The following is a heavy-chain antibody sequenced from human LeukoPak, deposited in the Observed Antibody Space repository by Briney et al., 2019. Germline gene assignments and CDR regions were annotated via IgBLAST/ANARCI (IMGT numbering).Heavy chain of an antibody. V-gene: IGHV3-30*18. Sequence: PGGSLRLSCAASGFTFNNYGMLWVRQAPGKGLEWVAVTSYDGSDKHHADPVKGRFTIARDNSKNTLYLQMNSLRTEDTAVYYCGKIAPRGELFLSCYLVFGGGGPLV. CDR3: GKIAPRGELFLSCYLVF. D-gene: IGHD3-10*01. CDR1: GFTFNNYG. J-gene: IGHJ2*01. CDR2: TSYDGSDK.